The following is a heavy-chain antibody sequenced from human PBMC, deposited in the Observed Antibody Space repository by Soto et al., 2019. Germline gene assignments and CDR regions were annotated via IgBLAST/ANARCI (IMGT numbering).Heavy chain of an antibody. J-gene: IGHJ4*02. V-gene: IGHV4-39*01. CDR2: FWSTGAT. Sequence: SETLSLTCTVSGDSIRSGTYSWDWLRQSPGKGLEWIGCFWSTGATYYNPSLKGRLTISLDTSKNQFSLNLNFVTAADTAVYFCARRPLGYFDYWGRGTQVNVSS. CDR3: ARRPLGYFDY. D-gene: IGHD6-13*01. CDR1: GDSIRSGTYS.